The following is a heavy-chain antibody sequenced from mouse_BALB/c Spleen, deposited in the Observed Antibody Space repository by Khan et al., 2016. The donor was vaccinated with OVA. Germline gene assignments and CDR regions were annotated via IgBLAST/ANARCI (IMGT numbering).Heavy chain of an antibody. V-gene: IGHV1-4*01. CDR1: GYTFTSYT. CDR3: ARKSTRASY. CDR2: INPSSGYT. D-gene: IGHD3-1*01. J-gene: IGHJ2*01. Sequence: QMQLEESGAELVKPGASVKMSCKASGYTFTSYTMHWVKQRPGQGLEWIGYINPSSGYTKYNQKFKDKATLTADKSSSTAYMQLSSLTSEDSAVYYCARKSTRASYWGQGTTLKVSS.